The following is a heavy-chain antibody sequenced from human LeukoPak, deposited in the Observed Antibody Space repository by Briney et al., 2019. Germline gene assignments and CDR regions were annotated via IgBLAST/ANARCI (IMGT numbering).Heavy chain of an antibody. Sequence: GGSLRLSCEASGLTFSNAWMTWVRQAPGKGLEWVGRIKSKTDGGTRDYAAPVKGRFTISRDDSKNTAYPQMNSLKTEDTAVYYCAKVGGYYYDYWGQGTLVTVSS. CDR3: AKVGGYYYDY. CDR2: IKSKTDGGTR. J-gene: IGHJ4*02. CDR1: GLTFSNAW. V-gene: IGHV3-15*01. D-gene: IGHD3-22*01.